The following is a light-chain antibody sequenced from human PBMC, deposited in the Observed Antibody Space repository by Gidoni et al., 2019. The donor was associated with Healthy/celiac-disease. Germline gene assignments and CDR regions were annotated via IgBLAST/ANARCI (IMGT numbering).Light chain of an antibody. V-gene: IGLV3-1*01. CDR2: QDT. CDR3: QAWDSSTVV. Sequence: SYELTQPPSVSVSPGHTASITCSGDKLGDKYAFWYQQKPGQSPVMVIYQDTKRPPGIPERFSGSNSGNTATLTISGTQAMDEADYYCQAWDSSTVVFGGGTKLTVL. J-gene: IGLJ2*01. CDR1: KLGDKY.